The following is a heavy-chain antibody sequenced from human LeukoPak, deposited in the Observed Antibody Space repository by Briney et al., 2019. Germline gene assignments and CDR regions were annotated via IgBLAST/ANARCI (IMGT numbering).Heavy chain of an antibody. V-gene: IGHV3-74*01. CDR1: GFTFSSYW. CDR3: AKVLGDTLPRASDY. D-gene: IGHD3-16*01. J-gene: IGHJ4*02. Sequence: GGSLRLSCAASGFTFSSYWMHWVRQAPGKGPVWVSRTSTDGTVTSYTDSVKGRFTTSRDDTKNTLYLQMNSLRAEDTAVYYCAKVLGDTLPRASDYWGQGTLVTVSS. CDR2: TSTDGTVT.